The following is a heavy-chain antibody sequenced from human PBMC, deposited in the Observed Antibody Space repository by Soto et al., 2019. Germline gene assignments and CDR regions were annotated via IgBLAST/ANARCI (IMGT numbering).Heavy chain of an antibody. CDR1: GVTFSSYA. CDR3: ARDAPSLYYDFWSGYYHYYGMDV. D-gene: IGHD3-3*01. Sequence: ASVKVSCKASGVTFSSYAISWVRQAPGQGLEWMGGIIPYYGKTNYAQKLQGRVTITTDTSTSTAYMELRSLRSDDTAVYYCARDAPSLYYDFWSGYYHYYGMDVWGQGTTVTVSS. V-gene: IGHV1-18*01. CDR2: IIPYYGKT. J-gene: IGHJ6*02.